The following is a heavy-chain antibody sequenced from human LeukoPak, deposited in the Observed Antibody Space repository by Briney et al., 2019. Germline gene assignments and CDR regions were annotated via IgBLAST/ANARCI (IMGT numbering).Heavy chain of an antibody. CDR3: AKVRFGVTARYYFDY. CDR2: ISGSGAST. V-gene: IGHV3-23*01. J-gene: IGHJ4*02. CDR1: GFTFSSYA. Sequence: GGSLRLSCAASGFTFSSYAMSWVRQAPGKGLEWVSVISGSGASTYYADSVKGRFTISRDNSKNTLYLQMNSLRAEDTAVYYCAKVRFGVTARYYFDYWGQGTLVTVSS. D-gene: IGHD3-10*01.